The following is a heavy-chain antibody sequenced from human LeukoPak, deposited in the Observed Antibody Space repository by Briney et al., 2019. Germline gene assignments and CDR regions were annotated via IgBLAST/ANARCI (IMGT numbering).Heavy chain of an antibody. Sequence: GGSLRLSCAASGFTFSSYAMGWVRQAPGKGLEWVSAIRGSGGGTYYADSVKGRFTISRDNSKNTLYLQMNSLRDEDTALYYCAKAGIGVVGYFDYWGQGTLVTVSS. J-gene: IGHJ4*02. D-gene: IGHD6-19*01. V-gene: IGHV3-23*01. CDR1: GFTFSSYA. CDR2: IRGSGGGT. CDR3: AKAGIGVVGYFDY.